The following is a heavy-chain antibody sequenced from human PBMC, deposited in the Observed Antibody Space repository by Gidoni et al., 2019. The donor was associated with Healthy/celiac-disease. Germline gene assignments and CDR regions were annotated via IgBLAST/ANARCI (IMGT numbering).Heavy chain of an antibody. CDR2: IIPIFGTA. CDR3: AVGTMDSFDQSFRGDY. CDR1: GGTFSSYA. J-gene: IGHJ4*02. D-gene: IGHD3-10*01. Sequence: QVQLVQSGAEVKKHGSSVKVSCKASGGTFSSYAISWVRQAPGQGLEWMGGIIPIFGTANYAQKFQGRVTITADESTSTAYMELSSLRSEDTAVYYCAVGTMDSFDQSFRGDYWCQGTLVTVSS. V-gene: IGHV1-69*01.